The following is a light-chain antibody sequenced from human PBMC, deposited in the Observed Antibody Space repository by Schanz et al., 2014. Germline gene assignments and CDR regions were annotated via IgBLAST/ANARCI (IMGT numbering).Light chain of an antibody. CDR2: DVN. V-gene: IGLV2-14*03. CDR3: SAYTSSSTLV. J-gene: IGLJ2*01. Sequence: QSVLTQPASVSGSPGQSITISCTGTSSDVGGYNYVSWYQQHPGKAPKLMIYDVNNRPSGVSNRFSDSKSGNTASLTISGLQAEDEADYYCSAYTSSSTLVFGGGTKLTVL. CDR1: SSDVGGYNY.